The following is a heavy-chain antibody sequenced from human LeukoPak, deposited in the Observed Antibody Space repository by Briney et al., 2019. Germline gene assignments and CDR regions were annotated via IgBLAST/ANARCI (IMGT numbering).Heavy chain of an antibody. CDR3: AKSRWFGETKYYYYYMDV. D-gene: IGHD3-10*01. Sequence: GGSLRLSCAASGFTFSSYSMNWVRQAPGKGLEWVSSISSSSSYIYYADSVKGRFTISRDNAKNSLYLQMNSLRAEDTAVYYCAKSRWFGETKYYYYYMDVWGKGTTVTISS. CDR2: ISSSSSYI. CDR1: GFTFSSYS. V-gene: IGHV3-21*01. J-gene: IGHJ6*03.